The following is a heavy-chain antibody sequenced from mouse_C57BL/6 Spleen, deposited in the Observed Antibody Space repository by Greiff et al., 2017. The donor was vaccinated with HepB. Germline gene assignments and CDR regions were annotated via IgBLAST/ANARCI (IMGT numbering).Heavy chain of an antibody. V-gene: IGHV1-26*01. J-gene: IGHJ3*01. CDR1: GYTFTDYY. Sequence: VQLQQSGPELVKPGASVKISCKASGYTFTDYYMNWVKQSHGKSLEWIGDINPNNGGTSYNQKFKGKATLTVDKSSSTAYMELRSLTSEDSAVYYCARYTQFITTVVTGAYWGQGTLVTVSA. CDR2: INPNNGGT. D-gene: IGHD1-1*01. CDR3: ARYTQFITTVVTGAY.